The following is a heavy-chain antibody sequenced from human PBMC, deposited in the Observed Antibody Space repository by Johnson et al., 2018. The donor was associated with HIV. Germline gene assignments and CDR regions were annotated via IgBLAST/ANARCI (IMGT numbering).Heavy chain of an antibody. J-gene: IGHJ3*02. D-gene: IGHD2-21*02. CDR1: GFTVSSNY. Sequence: VESGGGLIPPGGSLRLSCAASGFTVSSNYMSWVRQAPGKGLEWVSVIYSGGSTYYADSVKGRFTISRDNAKNSLYLQMNSLRAEDTAVYYCAKVEYGGLLPNDAFDIWGQGTMVTVSS. V-gene: IGHV3-53*01. CDR3: AKVEYGGLLPNDAFDI. CDR2: IYSGGST.